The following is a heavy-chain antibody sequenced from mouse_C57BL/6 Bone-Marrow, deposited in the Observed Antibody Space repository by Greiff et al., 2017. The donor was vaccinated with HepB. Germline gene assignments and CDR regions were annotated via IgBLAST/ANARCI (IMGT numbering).Heavy chain of an antibody. CDR1: GYTFTDYG. Sequence: QVQLQQSGAELVRPGASVTLSCKASGYTFTDYGMHWVKQTPVHGLEWIGAIDPETGGTAYNQKFKGKAILTADKSSSTAYMELRSLTSEDSAVYYCTRRGGYYAMDYWGQGTSVTVSS. CDR2: IDPETGGT. J-gene: IGHJ4*01. V-gene: IGHV1-15*01. CDR3: TRRGGYYAMDY.